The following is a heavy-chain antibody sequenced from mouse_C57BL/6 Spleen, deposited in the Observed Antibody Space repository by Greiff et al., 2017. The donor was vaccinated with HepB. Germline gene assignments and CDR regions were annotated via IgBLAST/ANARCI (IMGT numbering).Heavy chain of an antibody. V-gene: IGHV1-80*01. CDR1: GYAFSSYW. CDR3: ARVLLNYYAMDY. Sequence: VQLQQSGAELVKPGASVKISCKASGYAFSSYWMNWVKQRPGKGLEWIGQIYPGDGDTNYNGKFKGKATLTADKSSSTAYMQLSSLTSEDSAVYFCARVLLNYYAMDYWGQGTSVTVSS. J-gene: IGHJ4*01. D-gene: IGHD1-1*02. CDR2: IYPGDGDT.